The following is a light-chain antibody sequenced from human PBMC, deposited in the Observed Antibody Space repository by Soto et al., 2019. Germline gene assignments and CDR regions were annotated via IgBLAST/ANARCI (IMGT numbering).Light chain of an antibody. J-gene: IGKJ1*01. CDR2: GAF. CDR3: QQYNDWPLT. Sequence: EIVLTQYTVTLSVSPGERATLSCRASQSVSSNLAWYQQKPGQAPSLLIYGAFTRATGIPARFSGTGSGTEFTLTISSLQSEDFALYYCQQYNDWPLTFGHGSKV. CDR1: QSVSSN. V-gene: IGKV3-15*01.